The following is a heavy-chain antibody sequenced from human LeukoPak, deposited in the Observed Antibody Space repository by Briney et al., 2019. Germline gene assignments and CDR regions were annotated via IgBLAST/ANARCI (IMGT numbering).Heavy chain of an antibody. Sequence: ASVKVSCKASGYTFTSYYMHWVRQAPGQGLEWMGITNPSGGSTSYAQKFQGRVTMTRDMSTSTVYMELSSLRSEDTAVYYCARSDPRSDGYNNWFDPWGQGTLVTVSS. J-gene: IGHJ5*02. CDR2: TNPSGGST. V-gene: IGHV1-46*01. CDR1: GYTFTSYY. D-gene: IGHD5-24*01. CDR3: ARSDPRSDGYNNWFDP.